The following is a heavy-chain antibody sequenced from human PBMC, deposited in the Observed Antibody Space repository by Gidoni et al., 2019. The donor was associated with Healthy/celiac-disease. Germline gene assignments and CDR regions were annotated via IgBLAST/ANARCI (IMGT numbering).Heavy chain of an antibody. CDR3: ARDNYYGSGSYYNLGGMDV. D-gene: IGHD3-10*01. CDR2: IWYDGSNK. V-gene: IGHV3-33*01. CDR1: GFTLSSYG. Sequence: QVQLVESGGGVVQPGRSLRLSCAESGFTLSSYGMHWVRQAPGKGLEWVAVIWYDGSNKYYADSVKGRFTISRDNSKNTLYLQMNSLRAEDTAVYYCARDNYYGSGSYYNLGGMDVWGQGTTVTVSS. J-gene: IGHJ6*02.